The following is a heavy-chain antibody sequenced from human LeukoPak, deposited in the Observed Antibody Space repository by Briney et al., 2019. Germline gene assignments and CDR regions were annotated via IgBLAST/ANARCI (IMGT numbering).Heavy chain of an antibody. CDR1: GNSISNTYY. D-gene: IGHD6-19*01. V-gene: IGHV4-38-2*01. J-gene: IGHJ4*02. CDR3: ARAEKAVTGTLDY. CDR2: IYNSGST. Sequence: SETLSLTCAVSGNSISNTYYWGWIRQPPGKELEWIGSIYNSGSTHYNPSLKSRVTISVDTSKNQFSLRLTSVTAADTAVYYCARAEKAVTGTLDYWGQGTLITVSS.